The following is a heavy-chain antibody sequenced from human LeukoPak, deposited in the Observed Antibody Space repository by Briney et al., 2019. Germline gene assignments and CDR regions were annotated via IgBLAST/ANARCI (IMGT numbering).Heavy chain of an antibody. CDR2: ISSSSTI. Sequence: GGSLRLSCAASGFTFSSHSMNWVRQAPGKGLEWVSYISSSSTIYYADSVKGRFTISRDNAKNSLYLQMNSLRAEDTAVYYCARGAYYYENWGQGTLVTVSS. CDR1: GFTFSSHS. J-gene: IGHJ4*02. D-gene: IGHD3-22*01. CDR3: ARGAYYYEN. V-gene: IGHV3-48*01.